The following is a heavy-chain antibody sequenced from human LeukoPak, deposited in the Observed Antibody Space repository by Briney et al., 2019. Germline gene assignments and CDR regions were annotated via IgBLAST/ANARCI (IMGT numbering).Heavy chain of an antibody. CDR2: INHSGST. CDR3: ARGPGAAGPFDY. Sequence: SETLSLTCAVYGGSFSGYYWSWIRQPPGKGLEWIWEINHSGSTNYNPSPKSQVTISINTSKNQFSLRLSSVTAADRAVYYCARGPGAAGPFDYWGQGTLVTVCS. D-gene: IGHD6-13*01. V-gene: IGHV4-34*01. J-gene: IGHJ4*02. CDR1: GGSFSGYY.